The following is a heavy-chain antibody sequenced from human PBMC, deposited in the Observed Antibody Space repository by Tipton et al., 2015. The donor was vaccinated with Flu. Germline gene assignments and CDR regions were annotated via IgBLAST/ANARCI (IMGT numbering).Heavy chain of an antibody. D-gene: IGHD2-2*01. CDR1: GGSISSYY. Sequence: TLSLTCTVSGGSISSYYWSWIRQPPGKGLEWIGNIYYSGSTNYNPSLKSRVTISVDTSKDKFSLKLSSVTAADTAVYYCAGEEYQRNYYYYYGMDVWGQGTTVTVSS. CDR2: IYYSGST. V-gene: IGHV4-59*01. CDR3: AGEEYQRNYYYYYGMDV. J-gene: IGHJ6*02.